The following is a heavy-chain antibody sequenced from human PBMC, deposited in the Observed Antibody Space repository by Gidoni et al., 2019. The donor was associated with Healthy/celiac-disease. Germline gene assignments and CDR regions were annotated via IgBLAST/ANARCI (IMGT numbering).Heavy chain of an antibody. J-gene: IGHJ4*02. D-gene: IGHD2-15*01. V-gene: IGHV4-31*03. CDR3: ARTVHHGIVVAATKDHFDY. CDR1: GVSISSGGYY. CDR2: IYYSGST. Sequence: QVQLQESGPGLVKPSQTLSLTCTVSGVSISSGGYYWSWIRQHPGKGLEWIGYIYYSGSTYYNPSLKSRVTISVDTSKNQFSLKLSSVTAADTAVYYCARTVHHGIVVAATKDHFDYWGQGTLVTVSS.